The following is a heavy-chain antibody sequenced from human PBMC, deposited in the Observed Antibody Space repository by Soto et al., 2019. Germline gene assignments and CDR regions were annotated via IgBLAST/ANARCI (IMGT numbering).Heavy chain of an antibody. CDR3: AREYYDILTGPYYYYGMDV. J-gene: IGHJ6*02. Sequence: GGSLRLSCAASGFTFSSYSMNWVRQAPGRGLEWVSSISSSSSYIYYADSVKGRFTISRDNAKNSLYLQMNSLRAEDTAVYYCAREYYDILTGPYYYYGMDVWGQGTTVTVSS. CDR2: ISSSSSYI. D-gene: IGHD3-9*01. CDR1: GFTFSSYS. V-gene: IGHV3-21*01.